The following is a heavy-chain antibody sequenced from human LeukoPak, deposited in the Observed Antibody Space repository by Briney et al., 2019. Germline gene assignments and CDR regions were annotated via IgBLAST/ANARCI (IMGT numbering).Heavy chain of an antibody. CDR2: ISTSSIYI. J-gene: IGHJ6*03. D-gene: IGHD6-13*01. CDR1: GFTFSSYT. V-gene: IGHV3-21*01. Sequence: PGGSLRLSCAASGFTFSSYTMNWVRQAPGKGLEWVSSISTSSIYIYYADSVKGRFTISRDNAKNSLYLQMNSLRAEDTAVYYCARDRIRVAATHYYMDVWGKGTTVTVSS. CDR3: ARDRIRVAATHYYMDV.